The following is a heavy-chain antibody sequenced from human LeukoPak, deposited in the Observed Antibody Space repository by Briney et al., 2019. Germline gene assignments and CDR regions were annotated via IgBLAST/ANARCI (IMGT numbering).Heavy chain of an antibody. CDR1: GFTFDDYA. J-gene: IGHJ4*02. V-gene: IGHV3-9*01. CDR2: ISWNSGSI. Sequence: GGSLRLSCAASGFTFDDYAMHWVRQAPGKGLEWVSGISWNSGSIRYADSVKGRFTISRDNAKNSLYLQMNSLRAEDTALYYCAKGKYSSSWYAIDYWGQGTLVTVSS. CDR3: AKGKYSSSWYAIDY. D-gene: IGHD6-13*01.